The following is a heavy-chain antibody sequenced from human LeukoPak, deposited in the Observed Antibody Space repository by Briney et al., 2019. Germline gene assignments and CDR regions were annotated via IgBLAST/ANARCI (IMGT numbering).Heavy chain of an antibody. J-gene: IGHJ3*02. D-gene: IGHD3-22*01. CDR3: ASTLNYYDSSGSVI. CDR2: IYYSGST. CDR1: GGSISSSSYY. V-gene: IGHV4-39*07. Sequence: SETLSLTCTVSGGSISSSSYYWGWIRQPPGKGLEWIGSIYYSGSTYYNPSLKSRVTISVDTSKNQFSLKLSSVTAADTAVYYCASTLNYYDSSGSVIWGQGTMVTVSS.